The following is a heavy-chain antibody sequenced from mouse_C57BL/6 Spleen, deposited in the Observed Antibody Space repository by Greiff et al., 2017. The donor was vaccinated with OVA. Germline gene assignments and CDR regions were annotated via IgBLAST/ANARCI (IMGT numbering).Heavy chain of an antibody. J-gene: IGHJ3*01. V-gene: IGHV1-26*01. CDR3: ARWYYGSPWFAY. Sequence: EVQLQQSGPELVKPGASVKISCKASGYTFTDYYMNWVKQSHGKSLEWIGDINPNNGGTSYNQKFKGKATLTVDKSSSTAYMELRSLTSEDSAVYYCARWYYGSPWFAYWGQGTLVTVSA. D-gene: IGHD1-1*01. CDR2: INPNNGGT. CDR1: GYTFTDYY.